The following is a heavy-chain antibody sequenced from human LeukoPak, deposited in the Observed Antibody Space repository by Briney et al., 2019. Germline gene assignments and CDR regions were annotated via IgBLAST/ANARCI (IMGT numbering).Heavy chain of an antibody. V-gene: IGHV3-21*01. CDR3: ARNRGDPSYFDY. Sequence: KPGGSLRLSCAASGFTFSTSHMNWVRQAPGKGLEWVSSISTSSSYIYYADSVKGRFTISRNNPKNSLYLQMNSLRAEDTAVYYCARNRGDPSYFDYWGQGTLVTVSS. CDR2: ISTSSSYI. D-gene: IGHD4-17*01. J-gene: IGHJ4*02. CDR1: GFTFSTSH.